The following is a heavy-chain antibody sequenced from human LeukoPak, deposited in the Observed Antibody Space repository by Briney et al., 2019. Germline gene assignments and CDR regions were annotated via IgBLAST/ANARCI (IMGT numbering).Heavy chain of an antibody. Sequence: ASVKVSCKASGYTFTSYGISWVRQAPGQGLEWMGWISAYNGNTNYAQKLQGRVTMTTDTSTSTAYMELRSLRSDDTAVYYCARAGLVPAAPWGLGSDPWGQGTLVTVSS. V-gene: IGHV1-18*01. CDR3: ARAGLVPAAPWGLGSDP. CDR2: ISAYNGNT. D-gene: IGHD2-2*01. CDR1: GYTFTSYG. J-gene: IGHJ5*02.